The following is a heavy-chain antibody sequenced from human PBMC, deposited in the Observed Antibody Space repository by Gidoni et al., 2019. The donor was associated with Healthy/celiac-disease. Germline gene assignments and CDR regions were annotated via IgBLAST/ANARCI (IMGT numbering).Heavy chain of an antibody. J-gene: IGHJ6*02. D-gene: IGHD3-3*01. CDR2: ISSSSSTI. CDR1: GFTFSSHS. CDR3: ARVHDFWSGYQYGMDV. V-gene: IGHV3-48*02. Sequence: EVQLVESGGGLVQPGGSLRLPCAASGFTFSSHSMNWVRQAPGKGLEWVSYISSSSSTIYYADSVKGRFTISRDNAKNSLYLQMNSLRDEDTAVYYCARVHDFWSGYQYGMDVWGQGTTVTVSS.